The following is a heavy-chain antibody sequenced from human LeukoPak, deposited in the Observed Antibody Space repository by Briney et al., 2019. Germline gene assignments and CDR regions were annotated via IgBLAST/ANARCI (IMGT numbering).Heavy chain of an antibody. Sequence: PLETLSLTCSVSGGSVTSGGFYWGWLRHPTGEGAEWMATIYYTGSTYYNPSLKSRVTISIDTSKNQFSLRMTSVTATDTAVYHCARHSGSGSESRPFDPWGQGTPVTVSS. V-gene: IGHV4-39*01. CDR2: IYYTGST. J-gene: IGHJ5*02. CDR1: GGSVTSGGFY. D-gene: IGHD3-10*01. CDR3: ARHSGSGSESRPFDP.